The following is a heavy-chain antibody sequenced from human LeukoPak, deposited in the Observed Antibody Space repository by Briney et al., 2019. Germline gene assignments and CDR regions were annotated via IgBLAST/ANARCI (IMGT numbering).Heavy chain of an antibody. CDR2: IHYSGTT. CDR3: ARFGTSSSLFFDQ. Sequence: SETLSLTCTVSGGSISAYYWSWIRQPPGKGLEWIGYIHYSGTTNYYPSLKSRVTIALDTSKNQFSPKLNSVTAADTAVYYCARFGTSSSLFFDQWGQGTLVTVSS. V-gene: IGHV4-59*01. CDR1: GGSISAYY. J-gene: IGHJ4*02. D-gene: IGHD6-6*01.